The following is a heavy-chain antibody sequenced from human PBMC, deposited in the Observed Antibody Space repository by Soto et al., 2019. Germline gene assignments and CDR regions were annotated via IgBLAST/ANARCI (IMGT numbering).Heavy chain of an antibody. CDR1: GGSISSDY. J-gene: IGHJ4*02. Sequence: PSETLSLTCTVSGGSISSDYWSWIRQPPGKGLEWIGYISYSGSTNYNPSLKSLVTIPVDTSKNEFSLKLSSVTAADTAVYYCARVLTGSSLFDYWGQGTLVTVS. V-gene: IGHV4-59*01. D-gene: IGHD1-26*01. CDR3: ARVLTGSSLFDY. CDR2: ISYSGST.